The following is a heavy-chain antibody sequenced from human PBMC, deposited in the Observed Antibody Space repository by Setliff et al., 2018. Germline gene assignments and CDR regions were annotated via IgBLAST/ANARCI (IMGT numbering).Heavy chain of an antibody. CDR1: GGTFSSYT. V-gene: IGHV1-69*04. CDR2: IIPILGIA. D-gene: IGHD3-22*01. Sequence: SVKVSCKASGGTFSSYTISWVRQAPGQGLEWMGRIIPILGIANYAQKFQGRVTITADKSTGTAYMELSSLRSEDTAVYYCARESRYYYDNLGTLDYWGQGTLVTVSS. CDR3: ARESRYYYDNLGTLDY. J-gene: IGHJ4*02.